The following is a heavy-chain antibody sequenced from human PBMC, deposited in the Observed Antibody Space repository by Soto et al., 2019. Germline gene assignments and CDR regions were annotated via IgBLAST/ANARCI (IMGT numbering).Heavy chain of an antibody. CDR1: GFTFTDYC. CDR3: AKDTYYHDSSGYYVFDY. V-gene: IGHV3-30*18. D-gene: IGHD3-22*01. CDR2: ISYDGSNK. Sequence: GGSLSLSCADSGFTFTDYCMHWVRQAPGKGLEWVAVISYDGSNKNYADSVKGRFTISRDNSKNTLYLQMNSLRAEDTAVYYCAKDTYYHDSSGYYVFDYWGQGTLVTVSS. J-gene: IGHJ4*02.